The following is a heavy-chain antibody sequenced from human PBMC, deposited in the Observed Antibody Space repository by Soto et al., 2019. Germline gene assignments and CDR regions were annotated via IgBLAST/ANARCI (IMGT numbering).Heavy chain of an antibody. J-gene: IGHJ5*02. CDR1: GGSISSGDYY. CDR3: AREAPLVPAAIIRWFDP. V-gene: IGHV4-30-4*01. D-gene: IGHD2-2*01. Sequence: QVQLQESGPGLVKPSQTLSLTCTVSGGSISSGDYYWSWIRQPPGKGLEWIGYIYYSGSTYYNPSLKSRVTISVDTSKNQFSLKLSSVTAADTAVYYCAREAPLVPAAIIRWFDPWGQGTLVTVSS. CDR2: IYYSGST.